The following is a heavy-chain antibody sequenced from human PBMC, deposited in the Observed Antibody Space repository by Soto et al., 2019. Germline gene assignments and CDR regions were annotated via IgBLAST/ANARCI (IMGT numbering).Heavy chain of an antibody. V-gene: IGHV4-31*03. CDR1: GGSINSGGYY. J-gene: IGHJ4*01. CDR3: ARSSLGGGSSGYSSDY. D-gene: IGHD3-22*01. CDR2: IYYSGNT. Sequence: QVQLQESGPGLVKPSQTLSLTCSVSGGSINSGGYYWSWVRQHPGKGLEWIGYIYYSGNTFYNPSLKSRLTISVDTSKNQFSLKLISVTAADTAVYYCARSSLGGGSSGYSSDYWGHVTLVTVSS.